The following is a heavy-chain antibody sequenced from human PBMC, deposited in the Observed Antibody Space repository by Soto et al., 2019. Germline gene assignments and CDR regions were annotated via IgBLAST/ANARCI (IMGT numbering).Heavy chain of an antibody. CDR3: ARLGTWCSGGSCYPNWFEP. CDR2: IYYSGRT. D-gene: IGHD2-15*01. J-gene: IGHJ5*02. V-gene: IGHV4-39*01. CDR1: GGSISSSVSY. Sequence: QLQLQESGPGLVKPSETLSLTCTVSGGSISSSVSYWGWIRQPPGKGLEWIGSIYYSGRTYYNQSLKRRVTISVNTSKNQFSLKLISVTAADTAVYYCARLGTWCSGGSCYPNWFEPWGQGTLVTVSS.